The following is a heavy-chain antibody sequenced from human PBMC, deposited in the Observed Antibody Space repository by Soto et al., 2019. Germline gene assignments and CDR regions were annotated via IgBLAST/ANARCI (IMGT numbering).Heavy chain of an antibody. CDR2: ISSSSSYI. CDR3: AREPPWSAEGAFDI. V-gene: IGHV3-21*01. Sequence: GGSLRLSCAASGFTFSSYSMNWVRQAPGKGLEWVSSISSSSSYIYYADSVKGRFTISRDNAKNSLYLQMNSLRAEDTAVYYCAREPPWSAEGAFDIWGQGTMVTVSS. CDR1: GFTFSSYS. J-gene: IGHJ3*02. D-gene: IGHD2-8*02.